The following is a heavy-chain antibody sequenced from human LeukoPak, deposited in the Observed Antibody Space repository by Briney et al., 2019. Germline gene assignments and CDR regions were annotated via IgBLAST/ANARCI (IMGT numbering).Heavy chain of an antibody. CDR3: ARDLGPLAAAGSNEDY. CDR1: GFTFSSYA. J-gene: IGHJ4*02. D-gene: IGHD6-13*01. Sequence: PGGFLRLSCAASGFTFSSYAMHWVRQAPGKGLEYVSAISSNGGSTYYANSVKGRFTISRDNAKNSLYLQMNSLRAEDTAVYYCARDLGPLAAAGSNEDYWGQGTLVTVSS. V-gene: IGHV3-64*01. CDR2: ISSNGGST.